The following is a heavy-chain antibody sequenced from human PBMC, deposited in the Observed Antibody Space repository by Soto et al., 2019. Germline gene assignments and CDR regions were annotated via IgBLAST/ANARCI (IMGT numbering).Heavy chain of an antibody. Sequence: PGGSLRLSCAASGFTFSGAWMNWVRQAPGKGLEWVGLIRGKVDGGTTGYGAAVEGRFSISRDDSENTVHLQMNSLKAEDTAVYYCSADLPIIWASSFDYWGQGVLVTVSS. J-gene: IGHJ4*02. D-gene: IGHD3-16*01. CDR3: SADLPIIWASSFDY. CDR2: IRGKVDGGTT. CDR1: GFTFSGAW. V-gene: IGHV3-15*07.